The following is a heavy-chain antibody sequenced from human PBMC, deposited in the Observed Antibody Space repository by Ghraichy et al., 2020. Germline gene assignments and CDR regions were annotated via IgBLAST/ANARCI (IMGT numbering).Heavy chain of an antibody. V-gene: IGHV3-11*01. D-gene: IGHD1-14*01. Sequence: GGSLRLSCEASGFTFSDYYMSWIRQAPGKGLQWIAYISVGGGTISYSDSVRGRLTISRDSAKNSVSLQRNGLGPDDTAVYYCARDRKIGAAQRFDLWGRGTLVTVSP. CDR1: GFTFSDYY. CDR3: ARDRKIGAAQRFDL. CDR2: ISVGGGTI. J-gene: IGHJ5*02.